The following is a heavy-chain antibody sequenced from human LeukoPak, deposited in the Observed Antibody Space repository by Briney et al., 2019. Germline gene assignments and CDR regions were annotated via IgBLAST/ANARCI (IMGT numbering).Heavy chain of an antibody. V-gene: IGHV3-7*01. Sequence: PGGSLRLSCAISGFTCSTCWMNWARQAPGKGLEWVATVNEDGTAKFYVDSVKGRFTIFRDNTRSSLDLQMNSLTVEDTAMYYCEAPATAWGQGTLVTVSS. J-gene: IGHJ5*02. CDR3: EAPATA. CDR2: VNEDGTAK. CDR1: GFTCSTCW.